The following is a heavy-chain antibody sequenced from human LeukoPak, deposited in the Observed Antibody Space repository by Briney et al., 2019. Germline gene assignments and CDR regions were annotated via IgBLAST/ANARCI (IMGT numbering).Heavy chain of an antibody. Sequence: ASVKVSCKASGYTFTGYYMHWVRQAPGQGLEWMGWINPNSGGTNYAQKFQGRVTMTSDTSISTAYMELSRLRSDDTAVYYCARDRSWIMVYAIWGQGTLVTASS. D-gene: IGHD2-8*01. J-gene: IGHJ4*02. CDR2: INPNSGGT. CDR1: GYTFTGYY. V-gene: IGHV1-2*02. CDR3: ARDRSWIMVYAI.